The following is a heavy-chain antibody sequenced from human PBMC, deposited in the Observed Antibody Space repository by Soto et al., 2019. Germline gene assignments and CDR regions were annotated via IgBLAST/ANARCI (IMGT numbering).Heavy chain of an antibody. CDR3: ARGLIWSGYSYFDY. V-gene: IGHV3-33*01. Sequence: GGSLRLSCAASGFTFSSYGMHWVRQAPGNGLEWVAVIWYDGSNKYYADSVKGRFTISRDNSKNTLYLQMNSLRAEDTAVYYCARGLIWSGYSYFDYWGQGTLVTVSS. CDR2: IWYDGSNK. CDR1: GFTFSSYG. J-gene: IGHJ4*02. D-gene: IGHD3-3*01.